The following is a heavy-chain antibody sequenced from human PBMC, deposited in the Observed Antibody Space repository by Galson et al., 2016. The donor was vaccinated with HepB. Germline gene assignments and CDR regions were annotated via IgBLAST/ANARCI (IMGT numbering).Heavy chain of an antibody. CDR3: ARSSAYDYVWGSYRYRGWFDP. Sequence: SETLSLTCTVSGGSISSSSYYWGWIRQPPGKGLEWIGSIYYSGSTYYNPSLKSRVTISVDTSKNQFSLKLSSVTAADTAVYHCARSSAYDYVWGSYRYRGWFDPWGQGTLVTVSS. CDR1: GGSISSSSYY. V-gene: IGHV4-39*01. D-gene: IGHD3-16*02. J-gene: IGHJ5*02. CDR2: IYYSGST.